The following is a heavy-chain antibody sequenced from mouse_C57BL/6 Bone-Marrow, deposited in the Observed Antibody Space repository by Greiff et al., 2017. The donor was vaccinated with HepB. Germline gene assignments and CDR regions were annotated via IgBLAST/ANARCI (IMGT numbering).Heavy chain of an antibody. CDR3: ATKEITTVVPHWYFDV. J-gene: IGHJ1*03. V-gene: IGHV1-52*01. CDR2: IDPSDSET. CDR1: GYTFTSYW. Sequence: QVQLQQPGAELVRPGSSVKLSCKASGYTFTSYWMHWVKQRPIQGLEWIGNIDPSDSETHYNQKFKDKATLTVDKSSSTVYMQISSLTSEDSAVYDCATKEITTVVPHWYFDVWGTGTTVTVSS. D-gene: IGHD1-1*01.